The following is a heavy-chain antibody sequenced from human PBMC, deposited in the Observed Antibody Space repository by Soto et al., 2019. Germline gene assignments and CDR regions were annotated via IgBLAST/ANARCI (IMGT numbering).Heavy chain of an antibody. CDR2: IYYSGST. V-gene: IGHV4-30-4*01. Sequence: QVQLQESGPGLVKPSQTLSLTCTVSGGSISSGDYYWSWIRQPPGKGLEWIGYIYYSGSTYYNPSRKSRVTISVDTSKNQFSLKLSSVTAADTAVYYCARVGITMIVVVDSAFDIWGQGTMVTVSS. J-gene: IGHJ3*02. CDR3: ARVGITMIVVVDSAFDI. CDR1: GGSISSGDYY. D-gene: IGHD3-22*01.